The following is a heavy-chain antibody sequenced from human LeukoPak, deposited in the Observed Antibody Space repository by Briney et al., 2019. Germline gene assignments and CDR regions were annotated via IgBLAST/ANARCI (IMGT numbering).Heavy chain of an antibody. V-gene: IGHV4-39*07. Sequence: SETLSLTCTVSGGSLSSSSYYWGWIRQPPGKGLEWIGSIYYSGSTYYNPSLKSRVTISVDTSKNQFSLKLSSVTAADTAVYYCARDLYYDFWSGYYKANWFDPWGQGTLVTVSS. CDR3: ARDLYYDFWSGYYKANWFDP. CDR2: IYYSGST. D-gene: IGHD3-3*01. CDR1: GGSLSSSSYY. J-gene: IGHJ5*02.